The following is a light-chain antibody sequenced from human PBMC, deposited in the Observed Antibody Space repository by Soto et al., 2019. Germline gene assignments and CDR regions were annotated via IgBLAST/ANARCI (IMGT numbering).Light chain of an antibody. CDR1: QSVSSS. Sequence: EIVMAQSPATLSVSPGERATLSCRASQSVSSSLAWYQQKPGQAPRLLIYHASAGATGIPARFSGSGSGTDFSLTISSLQSEDFAVYYCQHYGNSPYTFGQGTKLEI. CDR2: HAS. CDR3: QHYGNSPYT. J-gene: IGKJ2*01. V-gene: IGKV3-15*01.